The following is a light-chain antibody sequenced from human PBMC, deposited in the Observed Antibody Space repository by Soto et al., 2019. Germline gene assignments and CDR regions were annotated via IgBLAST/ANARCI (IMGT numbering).Light chain of an antibody. J-gene: IGKJ1*01. Sequence: EIVMTQSPATLSVSPGERATLSCRASQSVSYNLAWYQHKPGQAPRLLIYGPSTRATGIPARFSGSGSGTDFTLTISSLQPEDIATYYCQESYSTSFGQGTKVDIK. CDR1: QSVSYN. V-gene: IGKV3-15*01. CDR2: GPS. CDR3: QESYSTS.